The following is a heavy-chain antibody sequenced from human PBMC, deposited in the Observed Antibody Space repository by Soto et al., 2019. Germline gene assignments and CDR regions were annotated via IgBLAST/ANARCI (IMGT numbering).Heavy chain of an antibody. CDR2: IWYDGSNK. D-gene: IGHD3-22*01. V-gene: IGHV3-33*01. J-gene: IGHJ3*02. CDR1: GFTFSSYG. Sequence: GSLRLSCAASGFTFSSYGMHWVRQAPGKGLEWVAVIWYDGSNKYYADSVKGRFTISRDNSKNTLYLQMNSLRAEDTAVYYCARDYYDSSGYYGPDAFDIWGQGTMVTVSS. CDR3: ARDYYDSSGYYGPDAFDI.